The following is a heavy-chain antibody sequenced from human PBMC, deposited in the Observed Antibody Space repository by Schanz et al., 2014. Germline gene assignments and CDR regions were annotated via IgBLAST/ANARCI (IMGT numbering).Heavy chain of an antibody. CDR3: ARGDRIVDY. J-gene: IGHJ4*02. V-gene: IGHV1-2*06. D-gene: IGHD3-22*01. Sequence: QVPLVQSGAEVKKPGSSVKVSCTASGYTFTGSYMYWMRQAPGQGLEWVGRINPNSGGANYAQKFQGRVTMTTDTSVSTAYMELSRLTSDDTAVYYCARGDRIVDYWGQGTLVTVSS. CDR1: GYTFTGSY. CDR2: INPNSGGA.